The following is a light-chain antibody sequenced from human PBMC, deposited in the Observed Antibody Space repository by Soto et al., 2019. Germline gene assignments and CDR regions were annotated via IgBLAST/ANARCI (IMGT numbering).Light chain of an antibody. V-gene: IGKV1-39*01. J-gene: IGKJ3*01. CDR1: QSITNY. CDR2: AAS. Sequence: DIQMTQSPSSLSASVGDRVTITCRASQSITNYLNWYQHKPGKAPKLLVYAASSLQSGVPSRFSGRGSGTDYTLTISSLQPEDFETYFCQQSHNMPFTFGPGTKVDIK. CDR3: QQSHNMPFT.